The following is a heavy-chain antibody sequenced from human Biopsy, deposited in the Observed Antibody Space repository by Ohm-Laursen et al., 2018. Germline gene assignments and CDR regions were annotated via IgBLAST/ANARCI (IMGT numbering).Heavy chain of an antibody. Sequence: VKISCNAPEGTFSNYGVNWVRQAPGQGLEWLGGNIPILGTGNYAQKFQDRVTVAADTSTSTATMELRSLRSDDTAVYYCATKLTGYFHHWGQGTLVTVSS. CDR1: EGTFSNYG. CDR3: ATKLTGYFHH. J-gene: IGHJ1*01. CDR2: NIPILGTG. D-gene: IGHD3-9*01. V-gene: IGHV1-69*13.